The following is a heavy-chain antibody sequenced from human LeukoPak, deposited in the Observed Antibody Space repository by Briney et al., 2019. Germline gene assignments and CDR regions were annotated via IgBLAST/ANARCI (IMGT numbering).Heavy chain of an antibody. V-gene: IGHV1-18*01. CDR3: VRSGFYYGSGSRPKGNWFDP. CDR2: ISAYNGNT. Sequence: ASVKVSCKASGYTFTSYGISWVRQAPGQGLEWMGWISAYNGNTNYAQKLQGRVTMTTDTSTSTAYMELRSLRSDDTAVYYCVRSGFYYGSGSRPKGNWFDPWGQGTLVTVSS. J-gene: IGHJ5*02. D-gene: IGHD3-10*01. CDR1: GYTFTSYG.